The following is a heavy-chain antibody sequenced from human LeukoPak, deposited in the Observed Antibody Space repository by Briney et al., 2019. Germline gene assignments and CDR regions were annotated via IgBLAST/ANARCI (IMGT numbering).Heavy chain of an antibody. CDR2: IIPIFGTA. Sequence: GSSVKVSCKASGGTFSSYAISWVRQAPGQGLEWMGRIIPIFGTANYAQKFQGRVTITADKSTSTAYMELSSLRSEDTAVYYCASSQDYYDSSGYYFNWCQGTLVTVSS. CDR3: ASSQDYYDSSGYYFN. D-gene: IGHD3-22*01. J-gene: IGHJ4*02. CDR1: GGTFSSYA. V-gene: IGHV1-69*06.